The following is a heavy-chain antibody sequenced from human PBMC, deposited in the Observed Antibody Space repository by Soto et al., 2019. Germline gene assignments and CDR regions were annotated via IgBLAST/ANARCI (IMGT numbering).Heavy chain of an antibody. CDR2: IQSRTDGGTI. CDR1: GFSFNNVW. CDR3: SFQESTTVTTFEF. D-gene: IGHD4-17*01. V-gene: IGHV3-15*01. J-gene: IGHJ4*01. Sequence: PGGSLRLSCEASGFSFNNVWMSWIRQAPGKWLEWVGLIQSRTDGGTIDYAAPVKGRFTISRDDSKNTLYLQMNSLKNEDTAVYYCSFQESTTVTTFEFWGHGTLVTVSS.